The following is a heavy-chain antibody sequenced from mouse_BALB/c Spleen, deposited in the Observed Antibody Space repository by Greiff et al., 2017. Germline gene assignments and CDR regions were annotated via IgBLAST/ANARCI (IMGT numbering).Heavy chain of an antibody. V-gene: IGHV1-69*02. CDR3: ARDGYYSFDY. CDR1: GYTFTSYW. CDR2: IDPSDSET. Sequence: QVQLQQPGAELVKPGAPVKLSCKASGYTFTSYWMNWVKQRPGRGLEWIGRIDPSDSETHYNQKFKDKATLTVDKSSSTAYIQLSSLTSEDSAVYYCARDGYYSFDYWGQGTTLTVSS. D-gene: IGHD2-3*01. J-gene: IGHJ2*01.